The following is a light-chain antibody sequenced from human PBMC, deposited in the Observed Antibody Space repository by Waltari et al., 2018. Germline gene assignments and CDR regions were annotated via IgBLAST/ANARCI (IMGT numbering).Light chain of an antibody. CDR1: QGVGKY. CDR2: HTS. V-gene: IGKV3-20*01. CDR3: QKYDFLPAT. Sequence: EIVLTQSPGTLSLSPGERVTLSCRASQGVGKYLAWDQQRPGQAPRLLLYHTSIRATGIPDRFSGSGYGTDFSLTISRLEPEDFAVYFCQKYDFLPATFGQGTTVEIK. J-gene: IGKJ1*01.